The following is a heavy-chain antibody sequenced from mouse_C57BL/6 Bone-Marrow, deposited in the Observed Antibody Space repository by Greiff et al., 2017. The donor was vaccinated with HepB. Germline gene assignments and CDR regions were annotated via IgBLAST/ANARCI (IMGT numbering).Heavy chain of an antibody. J-gene: IGHJ4*01. D-gene: IGHD1-1*01. V-gene: IGHV5-2*01. Sequence: EVQLKESGGGLVQPGESLKLSCESNEYEFPSHDMSWVRKTPEKRLELVAAINSDGGSTYYPDTMERRFIISRDNTKKTLYLQMSSLRSEDTALYYCARHGYGSSSSYYAMDYWGQGTSVTVSS. CDR2: INSDGGST. CDR3: ARHGYGSSSSYYAMDY. CDR1: EYEFPSHD.